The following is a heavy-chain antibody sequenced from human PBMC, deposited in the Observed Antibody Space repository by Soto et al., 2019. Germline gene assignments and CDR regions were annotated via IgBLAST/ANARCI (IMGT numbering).Heavy chain of an antibody. D-gene: IGHD2-2*01. CDR2: IYYSGST. J-gene: IGHJ6*03. V-gene: IGHV4-31*03. CDR1: GGSISSGGYY. Sequence: PSGTLSLTCTVSGGSISSGGYYWSWIRQHQGKGLEWIGYIYYSGSTYYNPSLKRRVTISVDTSKNQFSLKLSSVTAGDTAVYYCAKLLKECGSTNSHHYLDGWGKGTTVTV. CDR3: AKLLKECGSTNSHHYLDG.